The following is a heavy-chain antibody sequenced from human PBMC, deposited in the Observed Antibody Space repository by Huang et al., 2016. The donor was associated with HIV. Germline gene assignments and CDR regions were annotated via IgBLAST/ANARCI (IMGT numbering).Heavy chain of an antibody. CDR3: ARRWIQDY. J-gene: IGHJ4*02. CDR1: GYNFTTYA. CDR2: INTKTGNP. Sequence: QVQLVQSGSELKKPGASVKLSCWASGYNFTTYALNWVRQAPGQGLEWMGWINTKTGNPTYAQGFTGRFVFSLDTSGSTSYLQITGLKAEDTAVYYCARRWIQDYWGQGTLVTVSS. V-gene: IGHV7-4-1*02. D-gene: IGHD5-18*01.